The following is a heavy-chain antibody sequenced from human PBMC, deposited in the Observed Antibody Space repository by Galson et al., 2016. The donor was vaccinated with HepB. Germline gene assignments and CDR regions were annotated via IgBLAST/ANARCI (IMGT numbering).Heavy chain of an antibody. J-gene: IGHJ4*02. D-gene: IGHD5-18*01. CDR2: IYSGGST. V-gene: IGHV3-66*02. CDR3: AKDGGYTYALGY. Sequence: SLRLSCAASGLSVSINYMSWVRQAPGKGLEWVSVIYSGGSTFYADSVTGRFTISRDNSKDTLYLQMNSLRAEDTAVYYCAKDGGYTYALGYWGRGTLVTVSS. CDR1: GLSVSINY.